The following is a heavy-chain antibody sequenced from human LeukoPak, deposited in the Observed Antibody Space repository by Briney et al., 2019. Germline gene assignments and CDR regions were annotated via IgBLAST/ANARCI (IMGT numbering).Heavy chain of an antibody. CDR2: ITASSSYI. CDR3: AREVSSSFDF. D-gene: IGHD5/OR15-5a*01. CDR1: GFSFNICS. J-gene: IGHJ4*02. Sequence: PGGSLRLSCAASGFSFNICSMNWVRQAAGKGLEWVSSITASSSYIYHADSVKGRFTISRDNAKNSLYLQMNSLRVEDTAVYYCAREVSSSFDFWGQGTLVTVSS. V-gene: IGHV3-21*01.